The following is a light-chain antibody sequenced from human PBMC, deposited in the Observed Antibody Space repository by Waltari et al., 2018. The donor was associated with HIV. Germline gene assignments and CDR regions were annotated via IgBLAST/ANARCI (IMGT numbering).Light chain of an antibody. CDR3: RAWDSSTVV. Sequence: SYELTQPPSVSVSPGQTASITCSGDKLGDKYACWYQQKPGQSPVLLIYADSRRPSGIPERFSGYKSGNTATLTIRGTQAMEEADYYCRAWDSSTVVFGGGTKLTVL. J-gene: IGLJ2*01. CDR1: KLGDKY. CDR2: ADS. V-gene: IGLV3-1*01.